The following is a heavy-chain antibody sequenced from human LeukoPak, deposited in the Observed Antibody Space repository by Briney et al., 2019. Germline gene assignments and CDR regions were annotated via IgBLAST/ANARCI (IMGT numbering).Heavy chain of an antibody. J-gene: IGHJ4*02. D-gene: IGHD3-10*01. CDR2: ISWNSGTI. Sequence: PGGSLRLSCAASGFIFDDYAMYWVRQAPGKGLEWVSGISWNSGTIDYADSVEGRFTISRDNAENSLFLQMNSLRAEDTALYYCTKGSSYGSGSVIDFWGQGTLVTVSS. V-gene: IGHV3-9*01. CDR1: GFIFDDYA. CDR3: TKGSSYGSGSVIDF.